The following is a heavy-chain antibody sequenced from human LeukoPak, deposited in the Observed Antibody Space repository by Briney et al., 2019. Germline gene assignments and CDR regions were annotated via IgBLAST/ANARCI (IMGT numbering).Heavy chain of an antibody. V-gene: IGHV3-66*01. CDR1: GFTVSSNY. D-gene: IGHD3-22*01. CDR3: ARDGDKTSTMIVVYGY. CDR2: IYSGGST. Sequence: GGSLRLSCAASGFTVSSNYMSWVRQAPGKGLEWVPVIYSGGSTYYADSVKGRFTISRDNSKNTLYLQMNSLRAEDTAVYYCARDGDKTSTMIVVYGYWGQGTLVTVSS. J-gene: IGHJ4*02.